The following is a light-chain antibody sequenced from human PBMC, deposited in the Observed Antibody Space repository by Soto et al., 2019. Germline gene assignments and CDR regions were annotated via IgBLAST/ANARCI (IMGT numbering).Light chain of an antibody. V-gene: IGKV1-16*01. CDR1: QAISNY. CDR3: QQRSNWPPIT. Sequence: DIQMTQSPSSLSASVGDGVTMTCRASQAISNYLAWFQQKPGKAPESLIYAASSLQSGVPSRFSGSGSGTEFTLTISSLEPEDFAVYYCQQRSNWPPITFGQGTRLEIK. CDR2: AAS. J-gene: IGKJ5*01.